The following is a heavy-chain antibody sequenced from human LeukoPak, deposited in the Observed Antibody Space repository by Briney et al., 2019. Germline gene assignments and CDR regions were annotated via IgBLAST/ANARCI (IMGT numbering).Heavy chain of an antibody. CDR1: GYTFTSYD. CDR3: ARVVYDSSGYDYRHDAFDI. CDR2: MNPNSDNT. D-gene: IGHD3-22*01. J-gene: IGHJ3*02. Sequence: ASVTVSCKASGYTFTSYDINWVRQAPGQGPEWMGGMNPNSDNTGYAQKYSGRVTMTRNTSISTDYMELSSLRSEDTAVYYCARVVYDSSGYDYRHDAFDIWGQGTMVTVSS. V-gene: IGHV1-8*01.